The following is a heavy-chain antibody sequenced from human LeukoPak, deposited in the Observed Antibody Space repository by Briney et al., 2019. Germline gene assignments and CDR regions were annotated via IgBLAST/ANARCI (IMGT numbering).Heavy chain of an antibody. V-gene: IGHV4-59*01. D-gene: IGHD3-16*01. CDR1: GGAISSYY. CDR2: IYYSGIT. CDR3: ARVRYYFDY. Sequence: PSETLSLTCTVSGGAISSYYWSWIRQPPGQGLVWIGYIYYSGITNYNTSLKSRVTISVDTSKNQFSLKLSSVTAADTAVYYCARVRYYFDYWGQGTLVTVSS. J-gene: IGHJ4*02.